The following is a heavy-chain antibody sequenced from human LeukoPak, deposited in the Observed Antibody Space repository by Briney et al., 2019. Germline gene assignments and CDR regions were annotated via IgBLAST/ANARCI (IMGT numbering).Heavy chain of an antibody. D-gene: IGHD5-12*01. V-gene: IGHV3-15*07. Sequence: GGSLRLSCASSGFTFSNAWMNWVRQAPGKGLEWVGRIKSKTDGGTTDYAAPVKGRFTISRDDSKNTLYLQMNSLKTEDTAVYYCTTTNGYDFPFDYWGQGTLVTVSS. J-gene: IGHJ4*02. CDR2: IKSKTDGGTT. CDR1: GFTFSNAW. CDR3: TTTNGYDFPFDY.